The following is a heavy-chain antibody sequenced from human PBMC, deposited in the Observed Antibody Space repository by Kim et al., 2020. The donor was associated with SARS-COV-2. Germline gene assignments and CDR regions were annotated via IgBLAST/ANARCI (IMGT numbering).Heavy chain of an antibody. V-gene: IGHV3-23*01. J-gene: IGHJ4*02. CDR3: AKGLYYYDSSDY. Sequence: YYADSVKGRFTISRDNSKNTLYLQMNSLRAEDTAVYYCAKGLYYYDSSDYWGQGTLVTVSS. D-gene: IGHD3-22*01.